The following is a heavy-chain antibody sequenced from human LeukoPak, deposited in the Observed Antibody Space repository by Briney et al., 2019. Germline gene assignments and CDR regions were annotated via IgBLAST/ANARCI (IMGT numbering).Heavy chain of an antibody. Sequence: ASVNVSCKSSGHTFTIYDINWVRQATGQGLEWVGWMNPDSGNTGYAQKFQGRVTMTRNPSISTAYMELSSLTSEDTAVYYCARRIAAAGVGIVYWGQGTLVTVSS. V-gene: IGHV1-8*01. CDR3: ARRIAAAGVGIVY. CDR1: GHTFTIYD. D-gene: IGHD6-13*01. CDR2: MNPDSGNT. J-gene: IGHJ4*02.